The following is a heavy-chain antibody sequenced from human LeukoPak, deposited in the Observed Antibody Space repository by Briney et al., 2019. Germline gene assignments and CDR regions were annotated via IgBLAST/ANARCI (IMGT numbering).Heavy chain of an antibody. J-gene: IGHJ4*02. CDR1: GYTFTSYD. Sequence: ASVKVSCKASGYTFTSYDINWVRQATGQGLGWMGRINPGSGNTDYAQNFQGRITMTKDTSISTVYMELSSLRYEDAAIYYCARNMALDYWGQGSLVTVSS. D-gene: IGHD2/OR15-2a*01. CDR2: INPGSGNT. CDR3: ARNMALDY. V-gene: IGHV1-8*01.